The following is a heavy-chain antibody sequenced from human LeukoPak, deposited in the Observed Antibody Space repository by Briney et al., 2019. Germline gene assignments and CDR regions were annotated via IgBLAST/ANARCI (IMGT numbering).Heavy chain of an antibody. CDR3: ARGYSYGDRRMDV. Sequence: GGSLRLSCAASGFTFSSYWMSWVRQAPGKGLEWVANIKQDGSEKYYVDSVKGRFTISRDNAKNSLYLQMNSQRVEDTAVYYCARGYSYGDRRMDVWGQGTTVTVSS. V-gene: IGHV3-7*03. CDR1: GFTFSSYW. J-gene: IGHJ6*02. D-gene: IGHD5-18*01. CDR2: IKQDGSEK.